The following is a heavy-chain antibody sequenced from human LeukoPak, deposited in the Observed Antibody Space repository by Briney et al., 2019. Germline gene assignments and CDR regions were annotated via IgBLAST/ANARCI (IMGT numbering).Heavy chain of an antibody. CDR3: ARSRGRDYVWGSYQSNWYFDL. CDR2: INTNTGNP. J-gene: IGHJ2*01. CDR1: GYTFTSYA. V-gene: IGHV7-4-1*02. Sequence: ASVKVSCKASGYTFTSYAMNWVRQAPGQGPEWMGWINTNTGNPTYAQGFTGRVVFSLDTSVSTAYLQISSLKAEDTAVYYCARSRGRDYVWGSYQSNWYFDLWGRGTLVTVSS. D-gene: IGHD3-16*02.